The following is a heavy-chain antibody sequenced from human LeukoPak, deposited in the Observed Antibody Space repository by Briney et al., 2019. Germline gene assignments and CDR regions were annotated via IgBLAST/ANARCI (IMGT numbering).Heavy chain of an antibody. CDR1: GYTFTSYD. CDR2: MNPNSGNT. CDR3: AKVVPAAHDAFDI. V-gene: IGHV1-8*01. D-gene: IGHD2-2*01. Sequence: ASVTVSCKASGYTFTSYDINWVRQATGQGLEWMGWMNPNSGNTGYAQKFQGRVTMTRNTSISTAYMELSSLRSEDTAVYYCAKVVPAAHDAFDIWGQGTMVTVSS. J-gene: IGHJ3*02.